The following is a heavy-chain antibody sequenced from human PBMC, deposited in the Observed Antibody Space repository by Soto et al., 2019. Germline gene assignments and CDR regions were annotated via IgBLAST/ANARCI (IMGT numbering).Heavy chain of an antibody. Sequence: ASETLSLTCTVSGGSISSPDHHWTWIRQSPGKGLEWIGAIYYSASTYYNPSLVSRLRISVDTSKNQFSLKLSSVTAADTAVYYCARGLQYPTTGYFDYWGQGTLVTVSS. CDR3: ARGLQYPTTGYFDY. J-gene: IGHJ4*02. CDR1: GGSISSPDHH. V-gene: IGHV4-30-4*01. CDR2: IYYSAST. D-gene: IGHD4-4*01.